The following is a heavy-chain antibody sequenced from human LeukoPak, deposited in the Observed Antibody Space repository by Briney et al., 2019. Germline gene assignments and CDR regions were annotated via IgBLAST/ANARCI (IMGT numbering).Heavy chain of an antibody. CDR2: ISYDGSSV. CDR1: GSTFSRHG. V-gene: IGHV3-30-3*01. CDR3: ARDARQGYSSGWDYYFDY. D-gene: IGHD6-19*01. Sequence: PGGSLRLSCAASGSTFSRHGMHWVRQAPGKGLEWVAVISYDGSSVYYPDSVKGRFTISRDNSKNTLYLQMNSLRAEDTAVYYCARDARQGYSSGWDYYFDYWGQGTLVTVSS. J-gene: IGHJ4*02.